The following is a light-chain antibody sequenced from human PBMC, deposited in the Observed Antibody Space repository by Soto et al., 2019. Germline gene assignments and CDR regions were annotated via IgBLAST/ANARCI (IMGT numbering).Light chain of an antibody. CDR3: QQYGTSEII. V-gene: IGKV3-20*01. J-gene: IGKJ5*01. CDR2: DTS. CDR1: PSVTIGF. Sequence: EFGLTPSPGTLSLSPGEGSTLPSRARPSVTIGFIDWYQQRPGQAPRLLIYDTSSRASGIPDRFSGSGSGTDFNLSISRLETEDFAVFYCQQYGTSEIIFGQGTRLEIK.